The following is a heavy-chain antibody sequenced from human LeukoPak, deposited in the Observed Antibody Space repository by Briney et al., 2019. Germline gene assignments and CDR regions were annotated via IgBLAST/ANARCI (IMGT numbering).Heavy chain of an antibody. D-gene: IGHD6-19*01. CDR1: GGTFSSYA. Sequence: ASVKVSCKASGGTFSSYAISWVRQAPGQGLEWMGRIIPILVIANYAQKFQGRVTITADKSTSTAYMELSSLRSEDTAVYYCARDLESSGWYWGHAFDIWGQGTMVTVSS. J-gene: IGHJ3*02. CDR3: ARDLESSGWYWGHAFDI. V-gene: IGHV1-69*04. CDR2: IIPILVIA.